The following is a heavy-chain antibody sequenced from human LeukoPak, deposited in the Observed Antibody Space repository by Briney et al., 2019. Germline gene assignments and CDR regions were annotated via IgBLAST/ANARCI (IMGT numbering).Heavy chain of an antibody. D-gene: IGHD3-22*01. Sequence: RSSETLSLTCTVSGGSISSYYWSWFRQPPGKGLEWIGYIYYSGSTNYNPSLKSRVTISVDTSKNQFSLKLSSVTAADTAVYYCAGGDYYDSSGYWGYYFDCWGQGTLVTVSS. CDR2: IYYSGST. V-gene: IGHV4-59*01. J-gene: IGHJ4*02. CDR3: AGGDYYDSSGYWGYYFDC. CDR1: GGSISSYY.